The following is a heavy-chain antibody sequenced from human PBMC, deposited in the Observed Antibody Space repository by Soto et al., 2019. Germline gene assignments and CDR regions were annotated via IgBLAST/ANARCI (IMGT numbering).Heavy chain of an antibody. CDR3: AKGRAGYSSSWYDSFDY. CDR2: IGGSGGST. J-gene: IGHJ4*02. V-gene: IGHV3-23*01. D-gene: IGHD6-13*01. Sequence: GGSLRLSCAASGFTFSSYAMSLVSQAPGKGLEWVSAIGGSGGSTHYADSVKGRFTTSRDNSKNTLYLQMNSLRAEDTAVYYCAKGRAGYSSSWYDSFDYWGQGTLVTVSS. CDR1: GFTFSSYA.